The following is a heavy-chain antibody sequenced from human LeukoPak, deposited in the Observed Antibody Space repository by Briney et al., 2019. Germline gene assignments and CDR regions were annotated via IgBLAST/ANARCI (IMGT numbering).Heavy chain of an antibody. CDR3: ARLSTYESSAQWYFDL. J-gene: IGHJ2*01. V-gene: IGHV4-39*01. D-gene: IGHD3-22*01. Sequence: SETLSLTCPVSGGSISDSSHYWGWFRQPPGKGPEWLGTGYYSGVTYYRPSLKSRLTIFVDTSKNQYSLKLNSVTAADTAVYYCARLSTYESSAQWYFDLWGRGTLFTVSS. CDR1: GGSISDSSHY. CDR2: GYYSGVT.